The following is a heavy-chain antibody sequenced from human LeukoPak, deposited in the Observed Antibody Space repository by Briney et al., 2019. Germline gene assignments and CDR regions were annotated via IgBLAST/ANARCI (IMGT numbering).Heavy chain of an antibody. CDR2: ISYDGSNK. CDR3: AKGSAVAGPLADY. CDR1: GFTFSSYA. V-gene: IGHV3-30-3*01. D-gene: IGHD6-19*01. Sequence: QPGGSLRLSCAASGFTFSSYAMHWVRQAPGKGLEWVAVISYDGSNKYYADSVKGRFTISRDNSKNTLYLQMNSLRAEDTAVYYCAKGSAVAGPLADYWGQGTLVTVSS. J-gene: IGHJ4*02.